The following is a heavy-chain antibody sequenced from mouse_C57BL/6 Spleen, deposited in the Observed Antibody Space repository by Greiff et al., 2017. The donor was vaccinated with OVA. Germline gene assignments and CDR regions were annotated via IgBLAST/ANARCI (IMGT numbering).Heavy chain of an antibody. CDR2: ISDGGSYT. Sequence: EVQLVESGGGLVKPGGSLKLSCAASGFTFSSYAMSWVRQTPEKRLEWVATISDGGSYTYYPDTVKGRFTISRDNAKNNLYLQRSKLKAENTARYYFARDGATVVEDWFAYWGQGTLVTVSA. CDR3: ARDGATVVEDWFAY. D-gene: IGHD1-1*01. J-gene: IGHJ3*01. V-gene: IGHV5-4*01. CDR1: GFTFSSYA.